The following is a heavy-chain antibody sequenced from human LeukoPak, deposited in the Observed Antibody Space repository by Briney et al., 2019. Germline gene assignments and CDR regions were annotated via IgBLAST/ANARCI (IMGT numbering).Heavy chain of an antibody. Sequence: GGSLRLSCTASGLTFSTSGFNWVRQAPRKGLEWVASIGPTGSDRYHADSIKGRFTISRDNANNFLYLQMNSLRAEDTAVYYCATETNGRHYDYWGQGTLLTVSS. V-gene: IGHV3-21*06. CDR3: ATETNGRHYDY. CDR1: GLTFSTSG. D-gene: IGHD1-14*01. J-gene: IGHJ4*02. CDR2: IGPTGSDR.